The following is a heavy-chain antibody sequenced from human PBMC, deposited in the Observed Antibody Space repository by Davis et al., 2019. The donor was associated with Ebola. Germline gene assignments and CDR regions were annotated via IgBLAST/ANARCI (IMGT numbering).Heavy chain of an antibody. D-gene: IGHD3-22*01. Sequence: ASVKVSCKASGYTFTSYDINWVRQATGQGLEWMGWMNPNSGNTGYAQKFQGRVTMTRNTSISTAYMELSSLRSEDTAVYYCARSIHYYDSSGSLLHYYYGMDVWGQGTTVTVSS. CDR2: MNPNSGNT. CDR3: ARSIHYYDSSGSLLHYYYGMDV. V-gene: IGHV1-8*01. J-gene: IGHJ6*02. CDR1: GYTFTSYD.